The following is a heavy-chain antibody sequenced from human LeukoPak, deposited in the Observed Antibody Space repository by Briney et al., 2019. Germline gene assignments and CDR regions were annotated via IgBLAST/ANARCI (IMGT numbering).Heavy chain of an antibody. CDR1: GFTFDDYG. Sequence: GGSLRLSCAASGFTFDDYGMSWVRQAPGKGLEWVSGINWNGGSTGYADSVKGRFTISRDNAKNSLYLQMNSLRAEHTALYYCARLFSYDSSGYPNNWGQGTLVTVSS. V-gene: IGHV3-20*04. D-gene: IGHD3-22*01. J-gene: IGHJ4*02. CDR3: ARLFSYDSSGYPNN. CDR2: INWNGGST.